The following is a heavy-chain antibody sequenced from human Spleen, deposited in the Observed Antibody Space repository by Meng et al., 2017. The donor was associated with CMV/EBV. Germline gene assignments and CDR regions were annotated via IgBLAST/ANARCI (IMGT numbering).Heavy chain of an antibody. CDR2: IKEDGSEK. V-gene: IGHV3-7*01. Sequence: GGSLRLSCAASGFTFSRYWMSWVRQAPGKGLEWVANIKEDGSEKYYVDSVKGRFTISRDNAKSSLYLQMNSLRAEDTAVYYCARDDSGGDWGQGTLVTVSS. CDR1: GFTFSRYW. CDR3: ARDDSGGD. J-gene: IGHJ4*02. D-gene: IGHD1-26*01.